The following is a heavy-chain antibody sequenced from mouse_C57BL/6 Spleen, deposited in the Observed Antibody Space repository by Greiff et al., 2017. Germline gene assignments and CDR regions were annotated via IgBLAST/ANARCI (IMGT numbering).Heavy chain of an antibody. CDR3: ARHEEISRYFDV. V-gene: IGHV1-62-2*01. CDR1: GYTFTEYT. CDR2: FYPGSGSL. Sequence: QVQLQQSGAELVKPGASVTLSCKASGYTFTEYTIHWVKQRSVHGLEWIGWFYPGSGSLAYNEKFKDKATLTADKSSSTVSMELSRLTSEDSAVYFCARHEEISRYFDVWGTGTTVTVSS. J-gene: IGHJ1*03.